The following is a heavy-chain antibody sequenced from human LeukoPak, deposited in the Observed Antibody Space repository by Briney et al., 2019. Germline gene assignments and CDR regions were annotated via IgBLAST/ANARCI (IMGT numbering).Heavy chain of an antibody. J-gene: IGHJ4*02. D-gene: IGHD4-17*01. CDR1: GFTFSSYS. CDR3: ARLNIEDYGDYSYFDY. V-gene: IGHV3-21*01. CDR2: ISSSSSYI. Sequence: GGSLRLSCAASGFTFSSYSMNWVRQAPGKGLEWVSSISSSSSYIYYADSVKGRFTISRDNSKNTLYLQMNSLRAEDTAVYYCARLNIEDYGDYSYFDYWGQGTLVTVSS.